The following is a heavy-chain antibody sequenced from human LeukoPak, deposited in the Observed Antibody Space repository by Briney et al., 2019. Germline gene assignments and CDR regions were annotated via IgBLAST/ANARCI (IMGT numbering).Heavy chain of an antibody. V-gene: IGHV3-15*01. CDR3: TTGNGGSFSY. Sequence: PGRSLRLSCAASGFIFINAWMNSVRQAPGKGLEWVGRIKSKTDGGTTDYAAPVKGRFSISRDDSKHTLYLQVNSLKTEDTAVYYCTTGNGGSFSYWGQGTLVTVSS. D-gene: IGHD7-27*01. CDR1: GFIFINAW. J-gene: IGHJ4*02. CDR2: IKSKTDGGTT.